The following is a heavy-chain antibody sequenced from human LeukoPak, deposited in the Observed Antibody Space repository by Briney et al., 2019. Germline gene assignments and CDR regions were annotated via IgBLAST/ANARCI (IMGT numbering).Heavy chain of an antibody. CDR2: IYTSGST. CDR1: GGSISSHY. Sequence: PSETLSLTCTVSGGSISSHYWSWIRQPAGKGLEWIGRIYTSGSTNYNPSLKSRVTMSVDTSKNQFSLKLSSVTAADTAVYYCARESPIVVVPAAIYLPDLGYYYYMDVWGKGTTVTISS. CDR3: ARESPIVVVPAAIYLPDLGYYYYMDV. J-gene: IGHJ6*03. D-gene: IGHD2-2*01. V-gene: IGHV4-4*07.